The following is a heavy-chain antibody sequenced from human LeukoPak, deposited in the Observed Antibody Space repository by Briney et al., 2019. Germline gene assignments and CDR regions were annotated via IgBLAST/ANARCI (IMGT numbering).Heavy chain of an antibody. J-gene: IGHJ4*02. V-gene: IGHV1-2*02. CDR1: GYTFSDYY. CDR2: INPNSGVT. D-gene: IGHD2-15*01. CDR3: ARDAPQNCSGGTCFPF. Sequence: GASVKVSCMASGYTFSDYYIHWVRQAPRQGLEWMGWINPNSGVTKYALKFQGRVTMTRDTSISTAYMELSGLTSDDTALYYCARDAPQNCSGGTCFPFWGQGTLVTVSS.